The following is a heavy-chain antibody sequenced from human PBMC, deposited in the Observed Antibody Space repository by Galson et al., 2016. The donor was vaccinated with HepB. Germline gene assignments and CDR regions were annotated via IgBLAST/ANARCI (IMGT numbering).Heavy chain of an antibody. CDR3: ARGRGVDV. Sequence: SLRLSCAASGFTFSSYAMDWVRQAPRKGLEWVANIKQDGSEKYYVDSVKGRFTISRDNAKNSLYLQMNSLRGEDTAVYYCARGRGVDVWGQGTTVTVSS. CDR1: GFTFSSYA. J-gene: IGHJ6*02. V-gene: IGHV3-7*03. CDR2: IKQDGSEK.